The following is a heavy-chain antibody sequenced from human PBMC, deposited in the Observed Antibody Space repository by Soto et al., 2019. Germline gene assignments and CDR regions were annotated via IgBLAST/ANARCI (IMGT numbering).Heavy chain of an antibody. CDR3: ATFTFGRPFDT. D-gene: IGHD3-16*01. Sequence: SLILSCAASGFTFNTYAMSWVRQAPGQGLEWVSAISGSGFSTYYADSVKGRFSISSDSSKNTLFLQMNSLRADDTAVYFCATFTFGRPFDTWGQGTMVTVSS. CDR2: ISGSGFST. V-gene: IGHV3-23*01. CDR1: GFTFNTYA. J-gene: IGHJ3*02.